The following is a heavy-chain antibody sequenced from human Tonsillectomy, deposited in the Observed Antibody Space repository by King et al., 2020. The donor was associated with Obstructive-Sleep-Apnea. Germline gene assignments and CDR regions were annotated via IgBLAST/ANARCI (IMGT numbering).Heavy chain of an antibody. CDR3: ARVNYYDWFDP. J-gene: IGHJ5*02. Sequence: VQLVESGAEVKKPGASVNVSCMASGYTFTSYGISWVRQAPGQGLEWMGWISAYNGDTTYAQKFQGRVTMTTDTSTSTAYMELRSLRSDDTAVYYCARVNYYDWFDPWGQGTLVTVSS. V-gene: IGHV1-18*04. CDR1: GYTFTSYG. CDR2: ISAYNGDT. D-gene: IGHD3-22*01.